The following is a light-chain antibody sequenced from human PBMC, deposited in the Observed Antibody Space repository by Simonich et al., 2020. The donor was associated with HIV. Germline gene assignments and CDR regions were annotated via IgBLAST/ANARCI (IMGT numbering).Light chain of an antibody. V-gene: IGKV1-33*01. CDR3: QHYDNLPSYT. CDR2: DAS. CDR1: QDISNF. J-gene: IGKJ2*01. Sequence: DIQMTQSPSSLSASVGDRVTSTCQASQDISNFLNWYQQKPGKAPKLLIFDASQLETGVPSRFSGSGSGTDFTFTISSLQPEDFATYYCQHYDNLPSYTFGQGTKLEIK.